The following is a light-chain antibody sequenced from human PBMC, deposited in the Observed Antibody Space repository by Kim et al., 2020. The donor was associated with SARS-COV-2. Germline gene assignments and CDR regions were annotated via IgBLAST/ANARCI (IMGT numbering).Light chain of an antibody. J-gene: IGKJ4*01. Sequence: LSPGERATLSCRASQSVGSSYLAWYQQKPGRAPRLLIYGASSRATGIPDRFSGSGSGTDFTLTISRLEPEDFAVYYCQQYGSSPLTFGGGTKLEI. CDR1: QSVGSSY. CDR2: GAS. V-gene: IGKV3-20*01. CDR3: QQYGSSPLT.